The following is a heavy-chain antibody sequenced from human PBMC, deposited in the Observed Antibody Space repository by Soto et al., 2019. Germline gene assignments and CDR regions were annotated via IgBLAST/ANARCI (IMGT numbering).Heavy chain of an antibody. CDR1: GFTFSTYA. Sequence: EEQLLESGGDLVQPGGSLRLSCAASGFTFSTYAMSWVRQASGKGLEWVSSISGNGDRTYYADSVKGRFTISRDNSKNSLYLQMNTLRAEDTALYYCAKDDRAAAQAGTSWFDPWGQGTLVTVSS. CDR3: AKDDRAAAQAGTSWFDP. V-gene: IGHV3-23*01. D-gene: IGHD6-13*01. CDR2: ISGNGDRT. J-gene: IGHJ5*02.